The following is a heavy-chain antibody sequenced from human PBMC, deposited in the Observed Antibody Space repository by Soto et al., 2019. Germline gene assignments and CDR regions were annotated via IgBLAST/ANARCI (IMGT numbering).Heavy chain of an antibody. CDR2: VNHSGEA. J-gene: IGHJ5*02. Sequence: PSETLSLTCCVYGGSFSNYYWIWVRQPPGKGLEWIGEVNHSGEATYNPSLQSRVSISLDTSNNHFSLKMNSVTAADTAIYFCARAERVPRSWLGHWGGVTQVTVSS. D-gene: IGHD6-25*01. CDR1: GGSFSNYY. V-gene: IGHV4-34*01. CDR3: ARAERVPRSWLGH.